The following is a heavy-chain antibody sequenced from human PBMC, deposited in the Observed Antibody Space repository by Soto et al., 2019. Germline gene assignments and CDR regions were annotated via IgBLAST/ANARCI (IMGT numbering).Heavy chain of an antibody. CDR2: ITRTGDSA. CDR3: ATHYTALLDY. D-gene: IGHD2-2*02. V-gene: IGHV3-23*01. Sequence: AGSLRLSCAASGFTCSRYDMSWVRQAPGKGLEWVSSITRTGDSAYYADSVKGRFTLSRDNSKSTLFLQMNRLRAEDTAIYYCATHYTALLDYWGQGALVTVSS. CDR1: GFTCSRYD. J-gene: IGHJ4*02.